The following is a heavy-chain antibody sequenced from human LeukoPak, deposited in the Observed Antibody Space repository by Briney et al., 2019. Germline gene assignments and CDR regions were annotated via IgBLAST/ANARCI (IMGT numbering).Heavy chain of an antibody. CDR1: GFTFSNAW. J-gene: IGHJ4*02. D-gene: IGHD3-22*01. CDR3: TTYYYDSSGSYYFDY. CDR2: IKSKTDGGTT. Sequence: GGSLRLSCAASGFTFSNAWMSWVRQAPGKGLEWVGRIKSKTDGGTTDYAAPVKGRFTISRDDSKNTLYLQMNSLKTEDTAVYYCTTYYYDSSGSYYFDYWGQGTRVTVSS. V-gene: IGHV3-15*01.